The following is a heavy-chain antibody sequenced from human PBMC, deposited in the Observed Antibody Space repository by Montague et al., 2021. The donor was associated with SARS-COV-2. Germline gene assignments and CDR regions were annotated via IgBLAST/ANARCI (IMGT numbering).Heavy chain of an antibody. CDR3: AREEWELPTTDHYYYYYGMDV. D-gene: IGHD1-26*01. CDR1: GGSVSSGSYY. V-gene: IGHV4-61*01. J-gene: IGHJ6*02. Sequence: SETLSLTCTVSGGSVSSGSYYWSWIRQPPGKGLEWIGRIYTSGSTNYSPSLKSRVTMSVDTSKNQFSLKLSSVTAADTAVYYCAREEWELPTTDHYYYYYGMDVWGQGTTVTVSS. CDR2: IYTSGST.